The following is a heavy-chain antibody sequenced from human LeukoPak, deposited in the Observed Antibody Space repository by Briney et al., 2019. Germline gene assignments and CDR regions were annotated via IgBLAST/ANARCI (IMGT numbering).Heavy chain of an antibody. V-gene: IGHV3-21*01. CDR2: ISSSSSYI. J-gene: IGHJ4*02. CDR3: ARNLPYNYYGSGSYYTVIDY. D-gene: IGHD3-10*01. Sequence: GGSLRLSCAASGFTLSSYSMNWVRQAPGKGLEWVSSISSSSSYIYYADSVKGRFTISRDNAKNSLYLQMNSLRAEDTAVYYCARNLPYNYYGSGSYYTVIDYWGQGTLVTVSS. CDR1: GFTLSSYS.